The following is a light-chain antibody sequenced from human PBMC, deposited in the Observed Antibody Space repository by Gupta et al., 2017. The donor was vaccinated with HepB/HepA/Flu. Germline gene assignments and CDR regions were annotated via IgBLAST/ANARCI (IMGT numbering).Light chain of an antibody. J-gene: IGLJ1*01. CDR1: SSNIGNNA. Sequence: QSVLTQPPSVSEAPRQRVTISCSGSSSNIGNNAVNWYQQLPGKAPKLLIYYDDLLPSGVSDRFSGSKSGTSAYLAISGLQSEDEADYYCAAWDDSLNGQVFGTGTKVTVL. V-gene: IGLV1-36*01. CDR3: AAWDDSLNGQV. CDR2: YDD.